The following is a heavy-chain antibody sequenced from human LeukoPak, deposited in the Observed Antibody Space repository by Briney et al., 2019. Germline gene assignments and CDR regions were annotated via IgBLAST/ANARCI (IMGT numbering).Heavy chain of an antibody. CDR1: GFTFSSYA. D-gene: IGHD6-19*01. CDR2: ISYDGSNT. CDR3: AKDPFSCRSSGCHGIDY. V-gene: IGHV3-30*18. Sequence: PGGSLRLSCAASGFTFSSYAMRWVRQAPGKGLEWVAVISYDGSNTYYADSVKGRFTISRDNSKNTLYLQMNSLRAEDTALYYCAKDPFSCRSSGCHGIDYWGQGTLVTVSS. J-gene: IGHJ4*02.